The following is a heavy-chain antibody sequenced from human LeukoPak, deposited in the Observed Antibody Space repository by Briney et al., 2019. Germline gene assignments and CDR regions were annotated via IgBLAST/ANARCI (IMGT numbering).Heavy chain of an antibody. CDR3: AKDETTWVTTPNY. Sequence: GGSLRLSCAASGFNFDDYAMQWVRQVPGKGLEWVSGISGNRASLGYADSVKGRFTIFRDNAKNSLYLQMNSLRVEDTALYYCAKDETTWVTTPNYWGRGTLVTVSS. CDR1: GFNFDDYA. CDR2: ISGNRASL. V-gene: IGHV3-9*01. D-gene: IGHD4-17*01. J-gene: IGHJ4*02.